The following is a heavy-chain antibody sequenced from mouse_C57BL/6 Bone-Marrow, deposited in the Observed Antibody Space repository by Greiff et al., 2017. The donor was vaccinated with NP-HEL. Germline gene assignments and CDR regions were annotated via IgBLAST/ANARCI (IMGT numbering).Heavy chain of an antibody. CDR2: ISYDGSN. CDR1: GYSITSGYY. D-gene: IGHD1-1*01. V-gene: IGHV3-6*01. CDR3: ASGGGSSLFAY. J-gene: IGHJ3*01. Sequence: EVKLVESGPGLVKPSQSLSLTCSVTGYSITSGYYWNWIRQFPGNKLEWMGYISYDGSNNYNPSLKNRISITRDTSKNQFFLKLNSVTTEDTATYYCASGGGSSLFAYWGQGTLVTVSA.